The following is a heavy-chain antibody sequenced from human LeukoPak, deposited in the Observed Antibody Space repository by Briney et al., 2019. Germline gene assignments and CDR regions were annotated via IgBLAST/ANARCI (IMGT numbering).Heavy chain of an antibody. V-gene: IGHV3-49*03. J-gene: IGHJ6*02. CDR3: TRDGSTVVDYYYGMDV. CDR2: IRSKAYGGTT. CDR1: VFTFGDYS. Sequence: PGGSLRLSCTASVFTFGDYSMSWFRQAPWKGLEWVGFIRSKAYGGTTEYAASVKGRFTISRDDSKSIAYLQMNSLKTEDTAVYYCTRDGSTVVDYYYGMDVWGQGTTVTVSS. D-gene: IGHD4-23*01.